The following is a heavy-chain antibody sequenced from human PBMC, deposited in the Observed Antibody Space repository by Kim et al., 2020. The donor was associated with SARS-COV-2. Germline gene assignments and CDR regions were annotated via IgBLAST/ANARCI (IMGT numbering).Heavy chain of an antibody. J-gene: IGHJ6*02. CDR3: ARQIRGVVSGMAV. D-gene: IGHD3-10*01. CDR2: IASPGDT. V-gene: IGHV3-13*01. Sequence: GGSLRLSCTASGFTLSEYDMHWVRQAPGKGLEWVSTIASPGDTFDPDSVKGRFTISRHFATKSLYLQMNSLTAGDTAVYYCARQIRGVVSGMAVWGQGTTATVSS. CDR1: GFTLSEYD.